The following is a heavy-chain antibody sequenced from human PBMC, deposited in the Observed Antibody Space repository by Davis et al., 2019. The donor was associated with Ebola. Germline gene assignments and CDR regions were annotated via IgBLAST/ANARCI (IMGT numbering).Heavy chain of an antibody. V-gene: IGHV3-23*01. Sequence: PGGSLRLSCAASGFTFSSYSMNWVRQAPGKGLEWVSAISGSGGSTYYADSVKGRFTISRDNSKNTLYLQMNSLRAEDTAVYYCARAPSSYYDKSGYFSEYFHQWGQGTLVTVSS. CDR3: ARAPSSYYDKSGYFSEYFHQ. CDR1: GFTFSSYS. D-gene: IGHD3-22*01. CDR2: ISGSGGST. J-gene: IGHJ1*01.